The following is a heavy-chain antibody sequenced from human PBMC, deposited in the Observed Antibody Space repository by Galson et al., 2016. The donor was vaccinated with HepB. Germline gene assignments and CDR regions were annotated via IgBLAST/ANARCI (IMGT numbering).Heavy chain of an antibody. J-gene: IGHJ4*02. CDR3: ARDYWYGGNYIVDY. Sequence: CAISGDSVSSGSAAWNWIRQSPSRGLQWLGRTYYRSSWSYDYAASVRSRISIDPDTSKNQFSLQLNSVTPEDTAVYYCARDYWYGGNYIVDYWGQGTPVTVAS. CDR2: TYYRSSWSY. CDR1: GDSVSSGSAA. V-gene: IGHV6-1*01. D-gene: IGHD4-23*01.